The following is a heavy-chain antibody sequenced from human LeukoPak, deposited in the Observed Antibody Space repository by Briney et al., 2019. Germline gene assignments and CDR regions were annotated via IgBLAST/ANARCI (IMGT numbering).Heavy chain of an antibody. CDR2: ISYDGSNK. CDR3: ATARHTRVLNIGGYHSILKYGLDV. J-gene: IGHJ6*02. Sequence: GGSLRLSFAASGFTFSSYAMHWVRQAPGKGLEWVAVISYDGSNKYYADSVKGRFTISSDNSKNTLYLQMNSLRAEDTAVYYCATARHTRVLNIGGYHSILKYGLDVWGQGTAVTVSS. D-gene: IGHD3-16*01. V-gene: IGHV3-30-3*01. CDR1: GFTFSSYA.